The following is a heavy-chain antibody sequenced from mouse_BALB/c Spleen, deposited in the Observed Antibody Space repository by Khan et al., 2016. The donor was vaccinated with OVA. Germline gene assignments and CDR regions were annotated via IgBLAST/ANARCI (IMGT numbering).Heavy chain of an antibody. V-gene: IGHV5-17*02. CDR3: ARRRIYDGYYGGAMDY. CDR1: GFTFSGFG. D-gene: IGHD2-3*01. J-gene: IGHJ4*01. Sequence: EVELVESGGGLVQPGGSRKLSCAASGFTFSGFGMHWVRQAPEKGLEWVAYISSGSSTIYYADTVKGRFTISRDNSKNTLFLQMTSLRSEDTAMYYCARRRIYDGYYGGAMDYWGQGTSVTVSS. CDR2: ISSGSSTI.